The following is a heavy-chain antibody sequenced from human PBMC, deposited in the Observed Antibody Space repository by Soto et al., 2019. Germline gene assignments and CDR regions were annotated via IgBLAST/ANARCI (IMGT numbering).Heavy chain of an antibody. Sequence: EVQLVESGGGLVKPRGSLRLSCAASGFTFSSYSMNWVRQAPGKGLEWVSSISSSSSYIYYADSVKGRFTISRDNAKNSLYLQMNSLRAEDTAVYYCARDSGTAMSYWGQGTLVTVSS. CDR1: GFTFSSYS. V-gene: IGHV3-21*01. J-gene: IGHJ4*02. CDR3: ARDSGTAMSY. CDR2: ISSSSSYI. D-gene: IGHD5-18*01.